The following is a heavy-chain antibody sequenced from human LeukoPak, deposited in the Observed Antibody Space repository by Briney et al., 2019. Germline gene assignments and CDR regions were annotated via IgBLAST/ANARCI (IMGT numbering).Heavy chain of an antibody. D-gene: IGHD5-18*01. CDR1: GGSISSSYYY. CDR2: IYYSGST. J-gene: IGHJ4*02. Sequence: SETLSLTCTVSGGSISSSYYYWGWIRQPPGKGLEWIGSIYYSGSTYYNPSLKSRVTISVDTSKNQFSLKLSSVTAAVTAVYYCARSPGYSYGQADYWGQGTLVAVSS. V-gene: IGHV4-39*01. CDR3: ARSPGYSYGQADY.